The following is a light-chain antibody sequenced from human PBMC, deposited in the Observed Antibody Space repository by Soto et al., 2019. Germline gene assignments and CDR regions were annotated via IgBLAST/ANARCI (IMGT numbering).Light chain of an antibody. Sequence: EIVLTQSPATLSVSPGERATLSCRASQSVSSNLAWYQQKPGQAPKLLIYGASTRATGIPARFSGSGSGTEFTLTISSLQSEDFAVYSCQQYNNWPPGPTFGPGTKVDFK. CDR3: QQYNNWPPGPT. CDR2: GAS. J-gene: IGKJ3*01. V-gene: IGKV3-15*01. CDR1: QSVSSN.